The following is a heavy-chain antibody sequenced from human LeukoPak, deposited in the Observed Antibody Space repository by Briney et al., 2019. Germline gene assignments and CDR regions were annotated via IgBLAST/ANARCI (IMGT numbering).Heavy chain of an antibody. CDR3: ERNAESITATPRLSEYYYDYMDV. CDR1: GGSISSYY. CDR2: IYTSGST. Sequence: PSETLSLTCTVSGGSISSYYWSWIRQPAGKGLEWIGRIYTSGSTKYNHSLKSRVTMSVDTSKHQFSLKLISVTDADTAVYYCERNAESITATPRLSEYYYDYMDVWGKGTTVTVSS. J-gene: IGHJ6*03. V-gene: IGHV4-4*07. D-gene: IGHD1-20*01.